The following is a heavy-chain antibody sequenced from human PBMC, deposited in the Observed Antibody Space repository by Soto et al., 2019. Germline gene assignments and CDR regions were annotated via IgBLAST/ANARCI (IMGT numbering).Heavy chain of an antibody. CDR3: ARAPQWELLYPVDY. Sequence: PGGSLRLSCAASGVTFSSYGMHWVRQAPGKGLEWVAVIWYDGSNKYYADSVKGRFTISRDNSKNTLYLQMNSLRAEDTAVYYCARAPQWELLYPVDYWGQGTLVTVSS. J-gene: IGHJ4*02. CDR1: GVTFSSYG. D-gene: IGHD1-26*01. CDR2: IWYDGSNK. V-gene: IGHV3-33*01.